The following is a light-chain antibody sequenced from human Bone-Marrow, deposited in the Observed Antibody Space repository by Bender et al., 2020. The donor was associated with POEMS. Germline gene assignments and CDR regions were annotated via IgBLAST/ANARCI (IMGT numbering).Light chain of an antibody. V-gene: IGLV1-44*01. CDR1: TSGRIL. CDR2: ADD. Sequence: QSVLTNPPQPSGTPGRRVTILCSGGTSGRILFNGYKRLPGTAPRLFIYADDRRPSGVPNRFSASKSGSSASLAISGLQSEDAADYYCSTWDDRLNAWLFGGGTKLTVL. J-gene: IGLJ3*02. CDR3: STWDDRLNAWL.